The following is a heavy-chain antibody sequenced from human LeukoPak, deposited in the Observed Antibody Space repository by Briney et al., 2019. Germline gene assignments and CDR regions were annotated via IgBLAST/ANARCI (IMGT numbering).Heavy chain of an antibody. V-gene: IGHV4-39*02. CDR2: IYYSGST. J-gene: IGHJ4*02. CDR1: GGSISSSSYY. D-gene: IGHD2-2*01. Sequence: SETLSLTCTVSGGSISSSSYYWGWIRQPPGKGLEWIGSIYYSGSTYYNPSLKSRVTISVDTSKNQFSLKLSSVTAADTAVYYSARDIVVVPAANGFDYWGQGTLVTVSS. CDR3: ARDIVVVPAANGFDY.